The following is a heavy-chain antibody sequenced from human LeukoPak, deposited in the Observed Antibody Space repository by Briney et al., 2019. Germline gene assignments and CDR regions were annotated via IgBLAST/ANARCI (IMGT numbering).Heavy chain of an antibody. Sequence: GGSLRLSCAASGFTFSNHGMNWVRQAPGKGLEWLSGVSPPGGGTYYADSVKGRFPISRDDSKNTLSLQMNSLRVEDTAVYYCARDLAWGAFDYWGQGTLVTVSS. J-gene: IGHJ4*02. CDR3: ARDLAWGAFDY. CDR2: VSPPGGGT. V-gene: IGHV3-23*01. D-gene: IGHD7-27*01. CDR1: GFTFSNHG.